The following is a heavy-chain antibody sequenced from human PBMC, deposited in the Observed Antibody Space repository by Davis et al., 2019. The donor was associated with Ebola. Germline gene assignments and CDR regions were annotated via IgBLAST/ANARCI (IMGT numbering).Heavy chain of an antibody. CDR1: GFSLTTYW. CDR2: ISYDGSNK. Sequence: GESLKISCAASGFSLTTYWMSWVRQAPGKGLEWVAVISYDGSNKYYADSVKGRFTISRDNSKNTLYLQMNSLRAEDTAVYYCARTSCSSTSCYSNFDYWGQGTLVTVSS. D-gene: IGHD2-2*02. V-gene: IGHV3-30-3*01. J-gene: IGHJ4*02. CDR3: ARTSCSSTSCYSNFDY.